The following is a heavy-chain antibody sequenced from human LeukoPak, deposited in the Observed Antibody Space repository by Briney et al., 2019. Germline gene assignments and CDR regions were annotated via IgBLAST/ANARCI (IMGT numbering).Heavy chain of an antibody. CDR1: GFILSSYA. D-gene: IGHD2-21*01. Sequence: SGGSLTLSWALFGFILSSYAMGWVRPAAGKGLGWVASVAGSGGSKYFAGSAKGRSTISRDNSKKTLYLKMNSWKAEDTAVYYWAKVCGASTVLPDAFDIWGERTMVTVSS. J-gene: IGHJ3*02. CDR2: VAGSGGSK. CDR3: AKVCGASTVLPDAFDI. V-gene: IGHV3-23*01.